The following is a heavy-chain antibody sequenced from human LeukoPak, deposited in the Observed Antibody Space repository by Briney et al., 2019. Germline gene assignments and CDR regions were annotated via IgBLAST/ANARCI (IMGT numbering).Heavy chain of an antibody. D-gene: IGHD3-22*01. CDR1: GYSFISYW. Sequence: GESLKISCKGSGYSFISYWIGWVRQMPGKGLEWMGSIYPGDSDTRYSPSFQGQVTISADKSISPAYLQWSSLKASDTAMYYCARYDYDSSGFLDYWGQGTLVTVSS. V-gene: IGHV5-51*01. J-gene: IGHJ4*02. CDR2: IYPGDSDT. CDR3: ARYDYDSSGFLDY.